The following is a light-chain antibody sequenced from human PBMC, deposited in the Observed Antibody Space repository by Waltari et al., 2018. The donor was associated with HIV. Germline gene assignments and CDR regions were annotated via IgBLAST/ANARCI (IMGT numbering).Light chain of an antibody. J-gene: IGLJ1*01. Sequence: QSALTQPRSVSGSPGQSVTISCTGTASDIGYFDYVSWYQQYPGKAPTVIISAVFQRPSGVPDRFTASKSGITASLTISGLQDEDEADYYCCSYAGTYTYVFGSGTTVTVL. CDR1: ASDIGYFDY. CDR3: CSYAGTYTYV. V-gene: IGLV2-11*01. CDR2: AVF.